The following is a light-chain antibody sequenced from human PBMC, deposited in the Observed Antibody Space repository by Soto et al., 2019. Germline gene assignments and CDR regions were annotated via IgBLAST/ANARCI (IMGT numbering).Light chain of an antibody. Sequence: DIQMTQSPSTLSASVGDRVTITCRASVSISTWLAWYQQKPGKAPKLLIYKASSLQSGVPSRFSGSGSGTEFTLTISSLQPDDFATYYCQQYNSYSGTFGQGTKV. CDR1: VSISTW. V-gene: IGKV1-5*03. J-gene: IGKJ1*01. CDR3: QQYNSYSGT. CDR2: KAS.